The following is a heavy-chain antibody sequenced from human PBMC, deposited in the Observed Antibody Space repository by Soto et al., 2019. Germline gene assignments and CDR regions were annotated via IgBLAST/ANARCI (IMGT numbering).Heavy chain of an antibody. D-gene: IGHD2-21*01. Sequence: EVQLVESGGGLVQPGGSLGLSCAASGFSVSSDFLTWVRQAPGKGLEWGSSFYPDGRRFHAESAKGRFTISRDISKNTLYLQMNGLRVEDTAVYYCASRGDWGQGALVTVSS. CDR3: ASRGD. CDR2: FYPDGRR. CDR1: GFSVSSDF. V-gene: IGHV3-66*01. J-gene: IGHJ4*02.